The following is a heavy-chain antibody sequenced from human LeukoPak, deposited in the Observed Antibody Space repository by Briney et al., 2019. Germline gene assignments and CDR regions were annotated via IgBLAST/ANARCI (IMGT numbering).Heavy chain of an antibody. CDR3: ARDGGITGTNYGMTS. CDR1: GGSISSGGYS. Sequence: PSQTLSLTCAVSGGSISSGGYSWSWIRQPPGKGLEWIGYIYHSGSTYYNPSLKSRVTISVDRSKNQFSLKLSSVTAADTAVYYCARDGGITGTNYGMTSGAKGPRSPSP. J-gene: IGHJ6*02. D-gene: IGHD1-20*01. V-gene: IGHV4-30-2*01. CDR2: IYHSGST.